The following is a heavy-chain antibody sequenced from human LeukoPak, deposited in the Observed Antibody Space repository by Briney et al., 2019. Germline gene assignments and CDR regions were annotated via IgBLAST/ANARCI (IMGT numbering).Heavy chain of an antibody. CDR3: VTTVTAGEFDY. Sequence: RSLRLSCAASEFTFRNYWMYWVRQAPGKGLVWIANINEHGIPMYEDSVKGRFTISRDNSKNTLYLQMNSLRAEDTAVYYCVTTVTAGEFDYWGQGTLVTVSS. D-gene: IGHD4-17*01. CDR1: EFTFRNYW. V-gene: IGHV3-74*03. J-gene: IGHJ4*02. CDR2: INEHGIP.